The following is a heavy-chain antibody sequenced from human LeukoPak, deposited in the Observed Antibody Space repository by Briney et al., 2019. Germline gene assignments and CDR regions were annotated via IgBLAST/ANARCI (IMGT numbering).Heavy chain of an antibody. D-gene: IGHD3-3*01. CDR2: ISSSGSTI. V-gene: IGHV3-48*04. CDR3: ARDGMSGTDY. Sequence: GGSLRLSCAASGFTFSSYSMNWVRQAPGKGLEWVSYISSSGSTIYYADSVRGRFTISRDNAKNSLYLQMNSLRAEDTAVYYCARDGMSGTDYWGQGTLVTVSS. J-gene: IGHJ4*02. CDR1: GFTFSSYS.